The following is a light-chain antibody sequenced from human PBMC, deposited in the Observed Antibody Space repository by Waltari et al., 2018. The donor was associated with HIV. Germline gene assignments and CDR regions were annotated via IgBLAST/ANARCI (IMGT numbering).Light chain of an antibody. Sequence: QSVLTQPPSVSGAPGQRVTIFCSGSSTNIGAPYDVHWYQQFPGTAPKLLIFGNATRPSEFADRFSGSQSCTSAALASTWLQAEDEADYYCQSYDSSRSAPVVFGGGTKLTVL. CDR1: STNIGAPYD. V-gene: IGLV1-40*01. CDR2: GNA. J-gene: IGLJ2*01. CDR3: QSYDSSRSAPVV.